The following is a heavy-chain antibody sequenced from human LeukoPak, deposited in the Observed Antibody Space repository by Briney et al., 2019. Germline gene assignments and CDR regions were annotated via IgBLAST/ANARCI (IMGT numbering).Heavy chain of an antibody. CDR3: AKDLTTGTLSFDY. Sequence: GGSLRLSCAASGFTFSTYGMHWVRQAPGKGLEWVAVIWYDGSEKYYADSVKGRFTISRDNSKNTLYLQMNSLRAEDTAVYYCAKDLTTGTLSFDYWGQGTLVTVSS. V-gene: IGHV3-33*06. D-gene: IGHD1-1*01. CDR2: IWYDGSEK. CDR1: GFTFSTYG. J-gene: IGHJ4*02.